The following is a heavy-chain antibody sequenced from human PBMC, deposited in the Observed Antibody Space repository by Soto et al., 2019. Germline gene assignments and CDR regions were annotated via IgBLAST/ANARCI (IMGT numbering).Heavy chain of an antibody. Sequence: ASVKVSCKASGYTFTGYYMHWVRQAPGQGLEWMGWINPNSGGTNYVQKFQGWVTMTRDTSISTAYMELSRLRSDDTAMYYCARGPPSFTVFGEMLYGMDVWAKGPRSPSP. CDR1: GYTFTGYY. J-gene: IGHJ6*02. CDR2: INPNSGGT. CDR3: ARGPPSFTVFGEMLYGMDV. D-gene: IGHD3-3*01. V-gene: IGHV1-2*04.